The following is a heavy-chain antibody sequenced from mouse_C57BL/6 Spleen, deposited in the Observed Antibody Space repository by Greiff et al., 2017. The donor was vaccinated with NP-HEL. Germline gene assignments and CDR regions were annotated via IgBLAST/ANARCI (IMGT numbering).Heavy chain of an antibody. V-gene: IGHV1-80*01. CDR3: ARWFYDYDDAMDY. Sequence: QVQLQQSGAELVKPGASVKISCKASGYAFSSYWMNWVKQRPGKGLEWIGQIYPGDGDTNYNGKFKGKGTLTADKSSSTAYMQLSSLTSEDSAVYFCARWFYDYDDAMDYWGQGTSVTVSS. CDR1: GYAFSSYW. CDR2: IYPGDGDT. D-gene: IGHD2-4*01. J-gene: IGHJ4*01.